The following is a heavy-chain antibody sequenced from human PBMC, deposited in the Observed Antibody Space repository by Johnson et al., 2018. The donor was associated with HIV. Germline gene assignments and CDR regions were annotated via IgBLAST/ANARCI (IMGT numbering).Heavy chain of an antibody. V-gene: IGHV3-74*02. Sequence: VQLVESGGGLVQPGGSLRLSCAASGFTVSSYDMHWVRQVPGKGLVWVSRITSDGSDTIYVDSVKGRFTISRDNAKDTLYLRMNNLRAEDTAMYYCARSASKYDAFDIWGQGTVVTVSS. CDR3: ARSASKYDAFDI. J-gene: IGHJ3*02. CDR2: ITSDGSDT. CDR1: GFTVSSYD.